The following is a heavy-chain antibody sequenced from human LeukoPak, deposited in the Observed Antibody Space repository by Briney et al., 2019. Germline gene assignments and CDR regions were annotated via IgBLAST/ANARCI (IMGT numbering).Heavy chain of an antibody. CDR3: ARWGRGWPSAFDL. J-gene: IGHJ3*01. Sequence: SETLSLTCTVSSGSISNGDYYWSWIRQPPGKGLEWIGYIYYSGSTYYNPSLKSRVTISVDTSKNQFSLKLSSVTAADTAVYYCARWGRGWPSAFDLWGQGIMATVSS. CDR1: SGSISNGDYY. V-gene: IGHV4-30-4*08. CDR2: IYYSGST. D-gene: IGHD2-15*01.